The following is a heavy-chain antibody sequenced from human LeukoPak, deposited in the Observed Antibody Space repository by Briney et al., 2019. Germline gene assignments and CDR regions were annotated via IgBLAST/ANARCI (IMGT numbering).Heavy chain of an antibody. CDR2: IYYSGST. CDR1: GGSISSYY. J-gene: IGHJ3*02. CDR3: AREGGRVMIVADAFDI. Sequence: EPSETLSLTCTVSGGSISSYYWSWIRQPPGKGLEWIGYIYYSGSTNYNPSLKSRVTISVDTSKNQFSLKLSSVTAADTAVYYCAREGGRVMIVADAFDIWGQGTMVTVSS. V-gene: IGHV4-59*01. D-gene: IGHD3-22*01.